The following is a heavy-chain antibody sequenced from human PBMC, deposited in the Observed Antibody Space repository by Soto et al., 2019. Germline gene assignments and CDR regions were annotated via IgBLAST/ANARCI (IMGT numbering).Heavy chain of an antibody. CDR3: AREMGVLRRAAAGPKTFDP. D-gene: IGHD6-13*01. CDR1: GGSFSGYY. Sequence: SETLSLTCAVYGGSFSGYYWSWTRQPPGKGLEWIGEINHSGSANYNPSLKSRVTISVDTSRSQFSLRLSSVTAADTAVYYCAREMGVLRRAAAGPKTFDPWGQGNVVTVSS. CDR2: INHSGSA. V-gene: IGHV4-34*01. J-gene: IGHJ5*02.